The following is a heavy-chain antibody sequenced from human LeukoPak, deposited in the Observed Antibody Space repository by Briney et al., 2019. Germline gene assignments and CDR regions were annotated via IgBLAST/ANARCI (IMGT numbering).Heavy chain of an antibody. CDR1: GYSISSGYY. CDR2: IYHSGST. J-gene: IGHJ4*02. D-gene: IGHD2-2*01. V-gene: IGHV4-38-2*01. Sequence: PSETLSLTCAVSGYSISSGYYWGWIRPPPGKGLEWIGSIYHSGSTYYNPSLKSRVTISVDTSKNQFSLKLSSVTAADTAVYYCARLGYCSSTSCYDYWGQGTLVTVSS. CDR3: ARLGYCSSTSCYDY.